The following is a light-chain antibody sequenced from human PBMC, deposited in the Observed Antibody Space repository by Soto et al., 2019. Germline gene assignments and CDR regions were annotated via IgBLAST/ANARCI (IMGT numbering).Light chain of an antibody. Sequence: DIQMPQSPSTLSASVGDRVTITCRASQSISSWLAWYQQKPGKAPKLLIYDASSLESGVPSRFSGSGSGTEFTLTISSLQPDDVATYYCQQYNSYSWTFGQGTKVDIK. V-gene: IGKV1-5*01. CDR3: QQYNSYSWT. J-gene: IGKJ1*01. CDR1: QSISSW. CDR2: DAS.